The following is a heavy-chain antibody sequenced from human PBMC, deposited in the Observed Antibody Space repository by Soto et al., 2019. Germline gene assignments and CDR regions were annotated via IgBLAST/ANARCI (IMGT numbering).Heavy chain of an antibody. V-gene: IGHV3-23*01. CDR2: ISGSTGST. Sequence: GGSLRLSCTASGFTFGSYAMSWVRQAPGKGLEWVSAISGSTGSTYSADAVKVRFTIPSYNAKNTLYLQMQSMSAEDTAVAYYSKKGYDNSGHDALVDYWGQGTLVTVSS. D-gene: IGHD3-22*01. CDR3: SKKGYDNSGHDALVDY. J-gene: IGHJ4*02. CDR1: GFTFGSYA.